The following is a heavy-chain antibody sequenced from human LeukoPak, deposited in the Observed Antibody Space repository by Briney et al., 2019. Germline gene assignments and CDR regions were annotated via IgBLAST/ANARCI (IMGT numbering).Heavy chain of an antibody. D-gene: IGHD2-2*01. V-gene: IGHV1-18*01. Sequence: GASVKVSCKASGYTFTNYGIGWVRQAPGQGLEWMGWISTYYGNTNYAQKLQDRVTMTTDTSTSVAYMGLRSLRSDDTAVYYCARDTYCGSTSCFPYYMDVWGTGTTVTVSS. CDR1: GYTFTNYG. CDR2: ISTYYGNT. CDR3: ARDTYCGSTSCFPYYMDV. J-gene: IGHJ6*03.